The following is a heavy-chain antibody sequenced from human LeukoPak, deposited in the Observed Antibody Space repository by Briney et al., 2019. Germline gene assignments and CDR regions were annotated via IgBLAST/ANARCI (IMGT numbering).Heavy chain of an antibody. CDR1: GFTFSSYE. V-gene: IGHV3-48*03. CDR3: ARVSVLRYFDWLFLFDY. J-gene: IGHJ4*02. Sequence: PGGSLRLSCAASGFTFSSYEMNWVRQAPGKGLEWVSYISSSGSTIYYADSVKGRFTISRDNSKNTLYLQLNSLRAEDTAVYYCARVSVLRYFDWLFLFDYWGQGTLVTVSS. D-gene: IGHD3-9*01. CDR2: ISSSGSTI.